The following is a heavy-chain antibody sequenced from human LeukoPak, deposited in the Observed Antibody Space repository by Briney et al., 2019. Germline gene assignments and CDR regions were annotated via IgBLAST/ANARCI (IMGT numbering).Heavy chain of an antibody. CDR2: IKQDGSEK. D-gene: IGHD1-7*01. V-gene: IGHV3-7*01. CDR3: AREGDNWNSKSTFDY. CDR1: GFIFSSYW. Sequence: GGSLRLSCAASGFIFSSYWMSWVRQAPGKGLEWVANIKQDGSEKYYVDSVKGRFTISRDNSKNSLYLQMNSLRAEDTAVYYCAREGDNWNSKSTFDYWGQGTLVTVSS. J-gene: IGHJ4*02.